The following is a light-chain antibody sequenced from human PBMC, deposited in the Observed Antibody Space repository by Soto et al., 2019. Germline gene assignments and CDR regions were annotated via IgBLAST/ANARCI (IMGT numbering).Light chain of an antibody. CDR1: QSIGTW. Sequence: DIQMTQSPSTLSASVGDSVTITCRASQSIGTWLAWYQQRPGKAPKLLIYDASTLESGVSSRFSGSGSGTEFTLTISSLQPDDFATYYCHQYNYYRPTFGQGTKVDIK. CDR3: HQYNYYRPT. V-gene: IGKV1-5*01. J-gene: IGKJ1*01. CDR2: DAS.